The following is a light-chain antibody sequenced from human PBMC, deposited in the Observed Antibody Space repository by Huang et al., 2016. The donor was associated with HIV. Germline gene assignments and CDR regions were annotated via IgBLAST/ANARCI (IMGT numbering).Light chain of an antibody. CDR2: LGS. J-gene: IGKJ1*01. Sequence: DIVMVQSPASLSVTPGEAASITCRSSQSLLQSNGHYYLDWDWQKPGQSPQLLIYLGSSRASGVPDRFSGSGSGTDFTLIINRVEAGEVGIYYCMQGLQTWTFGQGTKVEI. CDR3: MQGLQTWT. CDR1: QSLLQSNGHYY. V-gene: IGKV2-28*01.